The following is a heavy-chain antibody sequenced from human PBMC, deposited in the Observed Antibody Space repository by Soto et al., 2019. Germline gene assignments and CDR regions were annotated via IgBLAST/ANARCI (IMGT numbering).Heavy chain of an antibody. CDR3: AGSRGFGFDF. V-gene: IGHV1-18*01. CDR2: LSGDNGDI. D-gene: IGHD2-15*01. Sequence: QVQLVQSGDELKKPGASVKVSCKASDYTFNSYGISWVRKAPGQGLEWMGWLSGDNGDIKYAQKFQGRVTMTIDISTSTVYMELSSLSSDDTAVYFCAGSRGFGFDFWGQGTLVTVSS. J-gene: IGHJ4*02. CDR1: DYTFNSYG.